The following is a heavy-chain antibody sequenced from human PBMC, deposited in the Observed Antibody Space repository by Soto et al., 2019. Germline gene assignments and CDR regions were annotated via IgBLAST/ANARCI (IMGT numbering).Heavy chain of an antibody. V-gene: IGHV3-23*01. CDR3: AKDLRKDYYYAMDV. Sequence: PGGSLRLSCAASGFTFDDYAMHWVRQAPGKGLEWVSGITGYGASTYYTESVKGRFTISRDNSKNTLFLQMNSLRAEDTAVYYCAKDLRKDYYYAMDVWGQGTTVTVSS. J-gene: IGHJ6*02. CDR2: ITGYGAST. CDR1: GFTFDDYA. D-gene: IGHD3-16*01.